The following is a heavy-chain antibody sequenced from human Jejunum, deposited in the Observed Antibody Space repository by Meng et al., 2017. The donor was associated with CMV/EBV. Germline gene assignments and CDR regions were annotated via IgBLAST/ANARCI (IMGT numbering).Heavy chain of an antibody. CDR2: IQYDGSDK. Sequence: GGVGESGGGVGQPWGSLRLSCAASGFIFSNYGMHWVRQAPGKGLEWVAFIQYDGSDKYYADSVRGRFTISRDNSKNMLYLQMNNVRAEDTAVYHCAKRDCIGSGCGFYYFDSWGQGTLVTVSS. V-gene: IGHV3-30*02. CDR3: AKRDCIGSGCGFYYFDS. CDR1: GFIFSNYG. J-gene: IGHJ4*02. D-gene: IGHD6-19*01.